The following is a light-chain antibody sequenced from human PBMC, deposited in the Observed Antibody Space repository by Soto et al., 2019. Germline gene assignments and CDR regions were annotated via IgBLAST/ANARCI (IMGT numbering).Light chain of an antibody. CDR3: QHYET. Sequence: EIVLTQSPGTLSLSPGERATLSCRASQSVSSSYLAWYQQKPGQAPRLLIFGASSRATGIPDRFSGSGSGTDFTLTISRLEPEDFAVYYCQHYETFGQGTKVETK. J-gene: IGKJ1*01. CDR1: QSVSSSY. V-gene: IGKV3-20*01. CDR2: GAS.